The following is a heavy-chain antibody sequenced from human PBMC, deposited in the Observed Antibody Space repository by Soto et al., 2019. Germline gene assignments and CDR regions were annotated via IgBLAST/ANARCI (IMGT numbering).Heavy chain of an antibody. CDR3: ASHRGDTYGPYDY. CDR2: IFHSGNT. J-gene: IGHJ4*02. D-gene: IGHD5-18*01. V-gene: IGHV4-4*02. CDR1: GGSISSGNW. Sequence: QVQLQESGPGLVKPSGTLSLTCDVSGGSISSGNWWSWVRLPPGKGLEWIGEIFHSGNTNDNPSLKSRVTISVDKSKNQLSLKLSSVTAADTAVYYCASHRGDTYGPYDYWGQGTLVTVSS.